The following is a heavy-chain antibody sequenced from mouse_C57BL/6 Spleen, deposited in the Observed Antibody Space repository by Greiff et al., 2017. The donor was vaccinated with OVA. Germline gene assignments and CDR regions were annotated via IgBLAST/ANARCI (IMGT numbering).Heavy chain of an antibody. CDR1: GYTFTSYW. D-gene: IGHD4-1*01. Sequence: QVQLQQPGAELVKPGASVKLSCTASGYTFTSYWMHWVQQRPGRGLEWIGRIDPNGGGTKYNDKFKSKATLTVDKPSSTAYMQLSILTAENSAVYCCSRHAGTRGYYFDDWGKGTTLTVSS. CDR2: IDPNGGGT. V-gene: IGHV1-72*01. J-gene: IGHJ2*01. CDR3: SRHAGTRGYYFDD.